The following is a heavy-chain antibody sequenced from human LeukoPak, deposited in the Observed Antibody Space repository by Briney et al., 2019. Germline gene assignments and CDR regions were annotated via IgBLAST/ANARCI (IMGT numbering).Heavy chain of an antibody. Sequence: GASVKVSCKASGGTFSSYAISWVRQAPGQGLEWMGGIIPIFGTANYAQKFQGRVTITADESTSTAYMELSSLRAEDTAVYYCASVNGDGAEYFQHWGQGTLVTVSS. CDR3: ASVNGDGAEYFQH. CDR1: GGTFSSYA. V-gene: IGHV1-69*01. CDR2: IIPIFGTA. D-gene: IGHD2-21*01. J-gene: IGHJ1*01.